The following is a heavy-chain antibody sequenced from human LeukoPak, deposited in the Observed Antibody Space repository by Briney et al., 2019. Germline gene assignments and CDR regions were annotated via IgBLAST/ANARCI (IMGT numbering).Heavy chain of an antibody. J-gene: IGHJ1*01. CDR3: ARDGADYYDSSGYYYDYFQH. D-gene: IGHD3-22*01. CDR1: GFTFSSYA. V-gene: IGHV3-30*01. Sequence: PGGSLRLSCAASGFTFSSYAMHWVRQAPGKGLEWVAVISYDGGNKYYADSVKGRFTISRDNSKNTLYLQMNSLRAEDTAVYYCARDGADYYDSSGYYYDYFQHWGQGTLVTVSS. CDR2: ISYDGGNK.